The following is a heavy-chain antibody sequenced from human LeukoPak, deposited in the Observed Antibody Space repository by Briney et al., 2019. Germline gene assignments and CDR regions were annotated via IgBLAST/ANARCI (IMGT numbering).Heavy chain of an antibody. V-gene: IGHV3-48*01. Sequence: RGGSLRLSCAASGFTFISYSMNWVRQAPGKGLEWVSYISSSSGTIYYADSVKGRFTISRDNAKNSLYLQMNSLRAEDTAVYYCARAGGYFGSGSSFDYWGQGTLVTVSS. CDR2: ISSSSGTI. J-gene: IGHJ4*02. CDR1: GFTFISYS. CDR3: ARAGGYFGSGSSFDY. D-gene: IGHD3-10*01.